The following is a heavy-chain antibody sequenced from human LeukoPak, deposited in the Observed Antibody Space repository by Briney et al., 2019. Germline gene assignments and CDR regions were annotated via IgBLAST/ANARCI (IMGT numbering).Heavy chain of an antibody. CDR1: GGSISSYY. V-gene: IGHV4-59*01. CDR3: ARGAAMILVGGAFDI. D-gene: IGHD3-22*01. CDR2: IYYSGST. Sequence: SETLSLTCTVSGGSISSYYWSWIRQPPGKGLEWIGYIYYSGSTNYNPSLKSRVTISVDTSKNQFFLKLSSVTAADTAVYYCARGAAMILVGGAFDIWGQGTMVTVSS. J-gene: IGHJ3*02.